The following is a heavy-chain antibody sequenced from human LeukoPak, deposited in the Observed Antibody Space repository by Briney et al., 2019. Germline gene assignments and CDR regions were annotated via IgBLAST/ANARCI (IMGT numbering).Heavy chain of an antibody. J-gene: IGHJ4*02. V-gene: IGHV3-21*01. CDR2: ISSISRYI. D-gene: IGHD3-10*01. Sequence: GGSLRLSCAASGFPFSSYSMNWVRQAPGKGLEWVASISSISRYIYHADSVKGRFTISRDNAKNSLYLQMNSLRAEDTAVYYCARDLPLGYYGSGTNDYWGQGTLVTVSS. CDR1: GFPFSSYS. CDR3: ARDLPLGYYGSGTNDY.